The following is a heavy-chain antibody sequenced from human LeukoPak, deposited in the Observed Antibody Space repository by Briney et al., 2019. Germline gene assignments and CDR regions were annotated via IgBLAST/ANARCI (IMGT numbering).Heavy chain of an antibody. V-gene: IGHV1-18*01. CDR2: INAYSGNT. CDR1: GYTFSSYG. Sequence: ASVKVSCKASGYTFSSYGFSWVRQAPGQALEWMGWINAYSGNTNYAQNLQGRVTMTTDTSTSTAYMELRSLRSDDTAVYYCARRQGTTLNFDYWGQGTLVTVSS. D-gene: IGHD1-1*01. CDR3: ARRQGTTLNFDY. J-gene: IGHJ4*02.